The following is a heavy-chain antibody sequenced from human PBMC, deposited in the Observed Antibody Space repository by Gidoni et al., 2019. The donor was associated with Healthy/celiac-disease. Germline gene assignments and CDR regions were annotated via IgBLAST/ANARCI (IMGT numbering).Heavy chain of an antibody. J-gene: IGHJ4*02. Sequence: QLTLKESGPTLVKPTQTLTLPCTFSGFSLSTSGVGVGWIRQPPGKALEWLALIYWNDDKRYSPSLKSRLTITKDTSKNQVVLTMTNMDPVDTATYYCAHDNRAAAGTWYFDYWGQGTLVTVSS. V-gene: IGHV2-5*01. CDR2: IYWNDDK. CDR3: AHDNRAAAGTWYFDY. CDR1: GFSLSTSGVG. D-gene: IGHD6-13*01.